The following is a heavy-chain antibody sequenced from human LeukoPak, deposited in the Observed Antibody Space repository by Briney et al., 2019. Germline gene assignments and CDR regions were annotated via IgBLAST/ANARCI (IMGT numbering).Heavy chain of an antibody. CDR2: INPNSGGT. D-gene: IGHD3-22*01. CDR3: ARGGRYYYDSSGWFDP. Sequence: ASVKVSCKASGYTFTGYYMHWVRQAPGQGLVWMGWINPNSGGTNYAQKFQGRVTMTRDTSISTAYMELSRLRSDDTAVYYCARGGRYYYDSSGWFDPWGQGTLVTVSS. V-gene: IGHV1-2*02. CDR1: GYTFTGYY. J-gene: IGHJ5*02.